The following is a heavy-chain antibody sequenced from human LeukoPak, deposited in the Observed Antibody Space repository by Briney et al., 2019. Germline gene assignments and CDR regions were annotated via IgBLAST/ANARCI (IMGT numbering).Heavy chain of an antibody. V-gene: IGHV4-30-4*01. D-gene: IGHD6-13*01. CDR3: AREPLNPDKYSSSLRWFDP. Sequence: SETLSLTCTVSGGSISSGDYYWSWIRQPPGKGLGWIVYIYYSGSTYYNPSLKSRVTISVDTSKNQFSLKLSSVTAADTAVYYCAREPLNPDKYSSSLRWFDPWGQGTLVTVSS. J-gene: IGHJ5*02. CDR1: GGSISSGDYY. CDR2: IYYSGST.